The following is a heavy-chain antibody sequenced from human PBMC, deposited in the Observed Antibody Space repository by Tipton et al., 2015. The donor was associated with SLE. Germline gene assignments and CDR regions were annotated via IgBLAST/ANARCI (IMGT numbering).Heavy chain of an antibody. CDR3: ARIVAAAGTRYFAY. CDR2: IYYSGST. V-gene: IGHV4-39*07. D-gene: IGHD6-13*01. Sequence: TLSLTCTVSGGSISSYYWSWIRQPPGKGLEWIGSIYYSGSTYYNPSLKSRVTISVDTSKNQFSLKLSSVTAADTAVYYCARIVAAAGTRYFAYWGQGTLVTVSS. CDR1: GGSISSYY. J-gene: IGHJ4*02.